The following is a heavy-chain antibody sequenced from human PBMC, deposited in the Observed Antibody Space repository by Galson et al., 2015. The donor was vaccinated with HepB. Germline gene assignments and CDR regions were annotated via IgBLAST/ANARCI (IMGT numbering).Heavy chain of an antibody. V-gene: IGHV3-33*01. Sequence: SLRLSCAVSGLTFSTYGMHWVRQAPGKGLEWVAVIWYDGSNKNYADSVKGRFTIFRDNSKNMLYLQMNGLRAEDTAVYYCARERINIADEGSALDIWGQGTMVTVSS. CDR1: GLTFSTYG. CDR2: IWYDGSNK. D-gene: IGHD6-13*01. CDR3: ARERINIADEGSALDI. J-gene: IGHJ3*02.